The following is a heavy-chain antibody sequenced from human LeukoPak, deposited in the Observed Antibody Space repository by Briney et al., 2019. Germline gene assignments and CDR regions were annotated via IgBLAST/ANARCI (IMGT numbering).Heavy chain of an antibody. CDR3: VKLDY. Sequence: QPGGSLRLSCAASGFTFSSHWMSWVRQAPGKGLEWVASIRPDGSEEYYMDSVKGRFTISRDNSKNTLYLQMSSLRAEDTAVYYCVKLDYWGQGTLVTVSS. V-gene: IGHV3-7*01. CDR1: GFTFSSHW. CDR2: IRPDGSEE. J-gene: IGHJ4*02.